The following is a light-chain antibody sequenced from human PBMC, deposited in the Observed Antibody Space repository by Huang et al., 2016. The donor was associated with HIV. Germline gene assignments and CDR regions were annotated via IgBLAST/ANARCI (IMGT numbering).Light chain of an antibody. J-gene: IGKJ2*01. CDR3: QQSYSTPT. Sequence: DIQMTQSPSSLSASVGDRVTISCRASKSISSYLNWYQQKPGKAPNLLIYSASRLQSGVSSRLSGSGSWTDFTLTINSLQPEDFATYYCQQSYSTPTFGQGTKLEIK. CDR2: SAS. CDR1: KSISSY. V-gene: IGKV1-39*01.